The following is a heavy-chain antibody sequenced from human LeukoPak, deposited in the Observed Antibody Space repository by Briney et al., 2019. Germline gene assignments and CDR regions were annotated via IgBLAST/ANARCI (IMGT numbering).Heavy chain of an antibody. CDR3: ARVDVVVPAAISWYFDL. CDR1: GYTFTGYY. D-gene: IGHD2-2*01. CDR2: INPNSGGT. J-gene: IGHJ2*01. Sequence: GASVKVSCKASGYTFTGYYMPWVRQAPGQGLEWMGWINPNSGGTNYAQKFQGRVTMTRDTSISTAYMELSRLRSDDTAVYYCARVDVVVPAAISWYFDLWGRGTLVTVSS. V-gene: IGHV1-2*02.